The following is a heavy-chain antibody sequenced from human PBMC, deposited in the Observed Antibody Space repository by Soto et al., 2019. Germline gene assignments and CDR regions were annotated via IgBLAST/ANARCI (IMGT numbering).Heavy chain of an antibody. D-gene: IGHD1-20*01. CDR2: IHSDGAYA. CDR3: ARFAFITAGYY. CDR1: GFTFSNYW. J-gene: IGHJ4*02. V-gene: IGHV3-74*01. Sequence: EVQLVESGGGLVQPGGSLRLSCAASGFTFSNYWMHWVRQVPGKGLMWVSRIHSDGAYATYADSVKGRFTISRDNARNTLHLEMNSLGVEDTAVYYCARFAFITAGYYWGQGALVTVSS.